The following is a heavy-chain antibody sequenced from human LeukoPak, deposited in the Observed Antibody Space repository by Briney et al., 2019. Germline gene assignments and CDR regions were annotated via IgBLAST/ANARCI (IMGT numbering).Heavy chain of an antibody. V-gene: IGHV4-59*12. Sequence: SETLSLTCSVSGGSINTYCWSWIRQTPGKGLEWIGFIYYTGSTNYNPSLKSRVTMSVDTSKSQFSLKLTSVTAADTALYYCARGANRLDSWGRGTLVTVSS. D-gene: IGHD1-14*01. CDR2: IYYTGST. J-gene: IGHJ4*02. CDR1: GGSINTYC. CDR3: ARGANRLDS.